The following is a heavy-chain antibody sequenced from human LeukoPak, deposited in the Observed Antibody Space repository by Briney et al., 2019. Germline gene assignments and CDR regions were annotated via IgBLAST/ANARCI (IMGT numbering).Heavy chain of an antibody. CDR3: ARNYGGRLYYYYYMDV. CDR2: INPNSGGT. CDR1: GYTFTGYY. V-gene: IGHV1-2*02. D-gene: IGHD4-23*01. J-gene: IGHJ6*03. Sequence: ASVKVSCKASGYTFTGYYMHWVRQAPGQGLEWMGWINPNSGGTNYAQKFQGRVTMTRDTSISTAYMELSRLRSDDTAVYYCARNYGGRLYYYYYMDVWGKGTTVTISS.